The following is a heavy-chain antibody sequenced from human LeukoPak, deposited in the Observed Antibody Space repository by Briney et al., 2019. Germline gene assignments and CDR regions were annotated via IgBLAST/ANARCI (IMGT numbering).Heavy chain of an antibody. CDR2: IRYDGSNK. Sequence: GGSLRLSCAASGFTFSSYGMHWVRQAPGKGLEWVAFIRYDGSNKYYADSVKGRFTISRDNSKNTQYLQMNSLRAEDTAVYYCANLERGAIAAAGWHYWGQGTLVTVSS. D-gene: IGHD6-13*01. J-gene: IGHJ4*02. CDR1: GFTFSSYG. CDR3: ANLERGAIAAAGWHY. V-gene: IGHV3-30*02.